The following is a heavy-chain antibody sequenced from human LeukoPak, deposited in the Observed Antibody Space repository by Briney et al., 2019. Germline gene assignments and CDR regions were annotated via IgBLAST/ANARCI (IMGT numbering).Heavy chain of an antibody. CDR1: GDSISSYY. V-gene: IGHV4-4*07. CDR2: IYASGST. Sequence: SETLSLTCTVSGDSISSYYWSWIRQPAGKGLEWIGRIYASGSTNYNPSLKSRVTMSLDTSKNQFSLNLSSVTAADTAVYYCAKYFASGSYYKLPHWGQGTLVTVSS. CDR3: AKYFASGSYYKLPH. J-gene: IGHJ1*01. D-gene: IGHD3-10*01.